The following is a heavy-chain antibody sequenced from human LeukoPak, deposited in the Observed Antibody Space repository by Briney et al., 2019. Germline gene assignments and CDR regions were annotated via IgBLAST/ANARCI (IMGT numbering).Heavy chain of an antibody. J-gene: IGHJ4*02. Sequence: SSETLSLTCTVSGGSISGGYWSWIRQPPGRGLEWIGYVYTSGSTNYNPSLKSRVTISVDTSKSQFALKLSFVTAADTAVYFCARSYFDYSTYYSYYFNLWGQGALVTVSS. V-gene: IGHV4-4*09. CDR1: GGSISGGY. CDR3: ARSYFDYSTYYSYYFNL. CDR2: VYTSGST. D-gene: IGHD4-11*01.